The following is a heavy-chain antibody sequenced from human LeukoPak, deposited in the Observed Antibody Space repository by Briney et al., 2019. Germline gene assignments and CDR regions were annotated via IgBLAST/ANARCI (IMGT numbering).Heavy chain of an antibody. V-gene: IGHV4-38-2*02. J-gene: IGHJ5*02. CDR3: VRDGESRNWFDP. CDR2: IYHSGST. CDR1: GYSIGSGYY. D-gene: IGHD3-3*01. Sequence: PSETLSLTCAVSGYSIGSGYYWGWIRQPPGKGLEWIGSIYHSGSTYYNPSLKSRVTISVDTSKNQFSLRLSSVTAADTAVYYCVRDGESRNWFDPWGQGTLVTVSS.